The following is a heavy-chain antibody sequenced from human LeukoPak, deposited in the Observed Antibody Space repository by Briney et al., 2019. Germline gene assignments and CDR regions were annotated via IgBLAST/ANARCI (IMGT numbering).Heavy chain of an antibody. D-gene: IGHD3-10*01. CDR2: IYHSGST. J-gene: IGHJ4*02. CDR3: ARTYYYGSGSYYPDY. CDR1: GGSISSYY. V-gene: IGHV4-59*08. Sequence: PSETLSLTCTVSGGSISSYYWSWIRQPPGKGLEWIGFIYHSGSTNYNPSLKSRVTISVDTSKNQFSLKLSSVTAADTAVYYCARTYYYGSGSYYPDYWGQGTLVTVSS.